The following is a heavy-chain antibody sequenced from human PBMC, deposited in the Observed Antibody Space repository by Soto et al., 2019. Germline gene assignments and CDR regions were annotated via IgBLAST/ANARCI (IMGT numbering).Heavy chain of an antibody. Sequence: ETLSLTCAVYGGSFSGYYWSWIRQPPGKGLEWIGEINHSGSTNYNPSLKSRVTISVDTSKNQFSLKLSSVTAADTAVYYCARGRGYDILTGYYISGYYFDYWGQGTLVTVSS. V-gene: IGHV4-34*01. CDR1: GGSFSGYY. D-gene: IGHD3-9*01. CDR2: INHSGST. CDR3: ARGRGYDILTGYYISGYYFDY. J-gene: IGHJ4*02.